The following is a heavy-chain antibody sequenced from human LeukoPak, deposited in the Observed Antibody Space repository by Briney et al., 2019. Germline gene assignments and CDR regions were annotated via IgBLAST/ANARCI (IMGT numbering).Heavy chain of an antibody. CDR1: GGTFSSYA. D-gene: IGHD2-2*01. V-gene: IGHV1-69*01. CDR3: ARTGKMTVPAAKVDAFDI. CDR2: IIPIFGTA. Sequence: SVKVSCKASGGTFSSYAISWVRQAPGQGLEWMGGIIPIFGTANYAQKFQGRVTITADESTSTAYMELSSLRSEDTAVYYCARTGKMTVPAAKVDAFDIWGHGTMVTVSS. J-gene: IGHJ3*02.